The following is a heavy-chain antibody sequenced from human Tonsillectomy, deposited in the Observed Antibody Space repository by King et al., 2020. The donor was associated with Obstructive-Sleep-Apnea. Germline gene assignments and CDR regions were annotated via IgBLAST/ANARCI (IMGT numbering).Heavy chain of an antibody. D-gene: IGHD2-15*01. Sequence: VQLVESGGGVVQPGRSLRLSCAASGFTFSSYAMHWVRQAPGKGLEWVAVISYVGSNKYYADSVKGRFTISRDNSKNTLYLQMNSLRAEVTAVYYCARDKDGYVDYWGQGTLVTVSS. CDR2: ISYVGSNK. CDR1: GFTFSSYA. CDR3: ARDKDGYVDY. J-gene: IGHJ4*02. V-gene: IGHV3-30*04.